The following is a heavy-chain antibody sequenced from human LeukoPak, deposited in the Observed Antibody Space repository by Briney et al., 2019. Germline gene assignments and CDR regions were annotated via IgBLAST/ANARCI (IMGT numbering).Heavy chain of an antibody. V-gene: IGHV4-59*08. CDR2: IYYRGST. J-gene: IGHJ4*02. CDR3: ARWVAASSIDY. CDR1: GGSISSYY. Sequence: SETLSLTCTVSGGSISSYYWSWIRQPPGKGLEWIGYIYYRGSTTYNASLKSRVTISVDTSKNQFSLKLRSVPAADTAVYYCARWVAASSIDYWGQGTLVTVSS. D-gene: IGHD6-13*01.